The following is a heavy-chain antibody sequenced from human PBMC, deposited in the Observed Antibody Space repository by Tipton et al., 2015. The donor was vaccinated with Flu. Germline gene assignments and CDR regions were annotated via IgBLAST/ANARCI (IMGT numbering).Heavy chain of an antibody. J-gene: IGHJ6*03. D-gene: IGHD5-18*01. CDR2: INHSGST. V-gene: IGHV4-34*01. CDR3: ARKVGGGAGYSYGQGYYYMDV. Sequence: TLSLTCAVYGGSFSGYYWSWIRQPPGKGLEWIGEINHSGSTNYNPSLKSRVTISVDTSKNQFSLKLSSVTAADTAVYYCARKVGGGAGYSYGQGYYYMDVWGKGTTVTVSS. CDR1: GGSFSGYY.